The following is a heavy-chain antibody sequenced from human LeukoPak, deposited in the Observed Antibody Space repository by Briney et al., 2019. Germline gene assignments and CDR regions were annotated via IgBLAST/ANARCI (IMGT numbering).Heavy chain of an antibody. D-gene: IGHD2-2*01. CDR3: AKDRPPFVVLPAARFDP. CDR1: GFTFSSYG. J-gene: IGHJ5*02. Sequence: PGGSLRLSCAASGFTFSSYGMHWVRQAPGKGLEWVAFIRYDGSNKYYADSVKGRFTISRDNSKNTLYLQMNSLRAEDTAVYYCAKDRPPFVVLPAARFDPWGQGTLVTVSS. V-gene: IGHV3-30*02. CDR2: IRYDGSNK.